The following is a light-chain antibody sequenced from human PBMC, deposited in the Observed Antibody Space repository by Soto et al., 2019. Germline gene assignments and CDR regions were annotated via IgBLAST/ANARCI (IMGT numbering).Light chain of an antibody. Sequence: EIVLTQSPGTLSLSPGERATLSCRASQSVSSSYLAWYQHKPCQAPRHLIYGASSRAIGIPERFSGSGSGADFTLAISRLEPEDFAVYYCQQYGSSPLTFGQGTKVEIK. CDR1: QSVSSSY. V-gene: IGKV3-20*01. CDR2: GAS. J-gene: IGKJ1*01. CDR3: QQYGSSPLT.